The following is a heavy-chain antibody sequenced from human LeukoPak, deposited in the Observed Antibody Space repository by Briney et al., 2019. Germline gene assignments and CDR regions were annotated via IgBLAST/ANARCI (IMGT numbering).Heavy chain of an antibody. D-gene: IGHD6-19*01. CDR2: ISVYNGNT. CDR1: GYTFTSYG. CDR3: ARDVSGNLLIFDP. V-gene: IGHV1-18*01. J-gene: IGHJ5*02. Sequence: GASVKVSCKASGYTFTSYGISWVRQAPGQGLEWMGWISVYNGNTNHPQKLQGRVTMTTDTSTTTNYMELQIHRPNDTAVYYCARDVSGNLLIFDPWGQGTLVTVSS.